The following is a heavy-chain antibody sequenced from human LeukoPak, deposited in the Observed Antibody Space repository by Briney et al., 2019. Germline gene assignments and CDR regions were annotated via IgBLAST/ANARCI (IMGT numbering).Heavy chain of an antibody. V-gene: IGHV1-18*01. D-gene: IGHD5-18*01. CDR2: ISTYNGKT. Sequence: ASVKVSCKASGYTLSSYSITWMRRAPGQGLEWMGWISTYNGKTNFAEKFQGRATITTDKSTSIVYMELRSLRSADTAVYFCARDRGGYSYDYIRGHAFDIWGQGTKVTVSS. CDR3: ARDRGGYSYDYIRGHAFDI. CDR1: GYTLSSYS. J-gene: IGHJ3*02.